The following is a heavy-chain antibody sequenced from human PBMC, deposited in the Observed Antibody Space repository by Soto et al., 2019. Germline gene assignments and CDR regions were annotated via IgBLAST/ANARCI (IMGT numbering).Heavy chain of an antibody. CDR2: IIPIFGTA. Sequence: VQLLESGGGLVQPGGSLRLSCAASGFTFSSYAISWVRQAPGQGLEWMGGIIPIFGTANYAQKFQGRVTITADESTSTAYMELSSLRSEDTAVYYCARSGSSGWSPGTFDYWGQGTLVTVSS. CDR3: ARSGSSGWSPGTFDY. J-gene: IGHJ4*02. D-gene: IGHD6-19*01. CDR1: GFTFSSYA. V-gene: IGHV1-69*01.